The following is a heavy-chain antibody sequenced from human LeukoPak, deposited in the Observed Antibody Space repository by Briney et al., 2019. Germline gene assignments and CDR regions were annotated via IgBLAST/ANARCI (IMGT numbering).Heavy chain of an antibody. D-gene: IGHD3-22*01. CDR1: GGTFSSYA. CDR2: IVPILGIA. V-gene: IGHV1-69*04. CDR3: ARDGDSSGYYYLY. J-gene: IGHJ4*02. Sequence: SVKVSCKASGGTFSSYAISWVRQAPGQGLEWMGRIVPILGIANYAQKFQGRVTITADKSTSTAYMELSSLRSEDTAVYYCARDGDSSGYYYLYWVQGTLVTVSS.